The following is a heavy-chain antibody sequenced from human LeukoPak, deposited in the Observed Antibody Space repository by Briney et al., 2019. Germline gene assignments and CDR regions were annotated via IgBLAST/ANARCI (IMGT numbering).Heavy chain of an antibody. CDR1: GFTFSSYA. V-gene: IGHV3-30-3*02. CDR3: AKPSSGCSSTSCYPIPYYYYMDV. Sequence: GGSLRLSCAASGFTFSSYAMHWVRQAPGKGLEWVAVISYDGSNKYYADSVKGRFTISRDNSKNTLYLQMNSLRAEDTAVYYCAKPSSGCSSTSCYPIPYYYYMDVWGKGTTVTVSS. D-gene: IGHD2-2*01. CDR2: ISYDGSNK. J-gene: IGHJ6*03.